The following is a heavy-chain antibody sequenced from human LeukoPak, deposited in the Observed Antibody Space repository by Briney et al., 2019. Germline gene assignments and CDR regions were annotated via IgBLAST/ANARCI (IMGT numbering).Heavy chain of an antibody. CDR2: IYYSGST. CDR3: AGVDPYSGSLGGVDY. V-gene: IGHV4-59*01. Sequence: SETLSLTCTVSGGSISSYYWSWIRQPPGKGLEWIGYIYYSGSTNYNPSLKSRVTISVDTSKNQFSLKLSSVTAADTAVYYCAGVDPYSGSLGGVDYWGQGTLVTVSS. CDR1: GGSISSYY. D-gene: IGHD1-26*01. J-gene: IGHJ4*02.